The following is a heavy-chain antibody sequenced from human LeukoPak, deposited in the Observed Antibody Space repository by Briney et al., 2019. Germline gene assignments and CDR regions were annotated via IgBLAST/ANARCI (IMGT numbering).Heavy chain of an antibody. J-gene: IGHJ3*02. CDR1: GFTFDDYA. Sequence: GRSLRLSCAASGFTFDDYAMHWVRQAPGKGLEWVSGISWNSGSIGYADSVKGRFTISRDNAKNSLYLQMNSLRDEDTAVYYCARRITMIVVAHDAFDIWGQGTMVTVSS. CDR3: ARRITMIVVAHDAFDI. CDR2: ISWNSGSI. V-gene: IGHV3-9*01. D-gene: IGHD3-22*01.